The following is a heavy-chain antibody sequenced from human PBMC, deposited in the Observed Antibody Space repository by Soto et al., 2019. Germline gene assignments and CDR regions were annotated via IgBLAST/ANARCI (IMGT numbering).Heavy chain of an antibody. V-gene: IGHV1-18*01. D-gene: IGHD3-3*01. Sequence: ASVKVSCKASGYTFTSYCISWVRQAPGQGLEWMGWISAYNGNTNYAQKLQGRVTMTTDTSTSTAYMELRSLRSDDTAVYYCARDSAYDFWSGYTYWYFDLWGRGTLVTVSS. CDR2: ISAYNGNT. J-gene: IGHJ2*01. CDR3: ARDSAYDFWSGYTYWYFDL. CDR1: GYTFTSYC.